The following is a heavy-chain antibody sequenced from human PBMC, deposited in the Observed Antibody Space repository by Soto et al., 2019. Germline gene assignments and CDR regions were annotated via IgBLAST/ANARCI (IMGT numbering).Heavy chain of an antibody. CDR1: GYTFTSYG. D-gene: IGHD2-2*02. J-gene: IGHJ6*02. Sequence: ASVKVSCKASGYTFTSYGISWVRQAPGQGLEWMGWISAYNGNTNYAQKLQGRVTMTTDTSTSTAYMELRSLRSDDTAVYYCARLRVSIVVVPAAILTNYYGMDVWGQGTTVTVSS. V-gene: IGHV1-18*04. CDR2: ISAYNGNT. CDR3: ARLRVSIVVVPAAILTNYYGMDV.